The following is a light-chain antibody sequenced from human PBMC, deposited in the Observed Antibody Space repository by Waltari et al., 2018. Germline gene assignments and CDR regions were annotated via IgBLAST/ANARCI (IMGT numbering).Light chain of an antibody. J-gene: IGLJ2*01. V-gene: IGLV2-11*01. CDR2: DVT. Sequence: QSALTQPRSVSGSPGQSVAISCTGTSSDVGGYNYVSLYQQYPGTAPKLIIYDVTKRPSGVPDRFSGSKSGNTASLTSSGLQAEDEADYYCCSYAGTYTPLFGGGTKLTVL. CDR1: SSDVGGYNY. CDR3: CSYAGTYTPL.